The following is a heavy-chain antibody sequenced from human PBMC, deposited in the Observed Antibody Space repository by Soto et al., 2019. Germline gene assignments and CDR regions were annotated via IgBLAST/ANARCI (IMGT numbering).Heavy chain of an antibody. Sequence: EVQLLESGGGSGQPGGSLRLSCATSGFTFSSYAMNCVRQAPGKGLEWVSAISGSGGSTNYADSVEGRFTISRDNSKNTLYLQMSSLRAEDTAVYYCARAGGIAVPGSHLDYWGQGTLVTVSS. J-gene: IGHJ4*02. D-gene: IGHD6-19*01. CDR3: ARAGGIAVPGSHLDY. CDR1: GFTFSSYA. V-gene: IGHV3-23*01. CDR2: ISGSGGST.